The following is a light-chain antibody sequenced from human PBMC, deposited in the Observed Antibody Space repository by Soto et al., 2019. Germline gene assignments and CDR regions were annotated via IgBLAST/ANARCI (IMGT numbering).Light chain of an antibody. CDR2: ATS. V-gene: IGKV1-39*01. Sequence: EIPLTQSPSSLAASVGDRLTLTCRASRNVSIYLNWYQHKPGKGPTLLIHATSNLQIGVPSRFSGSASGTEFTLTISSLEPEDFGTYYCQQSYKMPSFGQGTRLEI. J-gene: IGKJ5*01. CDR1: RNVSIY. CDR3: QQSYKMPS.